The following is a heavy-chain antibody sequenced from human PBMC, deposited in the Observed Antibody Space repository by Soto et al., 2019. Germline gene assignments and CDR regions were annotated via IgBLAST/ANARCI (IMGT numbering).Heavy chain of an antibody. CDR2: IDSSVTTI. Sequence: EVQLVESGGDLVQQGGSLTLSCAASGFTFGTYSMTWVRQAPGKGLEWVAYIDSSVTTIYYADSVKGRFTISRDNAKNSLYLQMNSLRDEDTAVYYCARDAPYTNSWFPSYCMDVWGRGTTVTVSS. V-gene: IGHV3-48*02. D-gene: IGHD6-13*01. CDR1: GFTFGTYS. J-gene: IGHJ6*03. CDR3: ARDAPYTNSWFPSYCMDV.